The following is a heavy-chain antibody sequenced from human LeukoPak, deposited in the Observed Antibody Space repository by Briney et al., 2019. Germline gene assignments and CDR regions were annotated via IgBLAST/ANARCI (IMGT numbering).Heavy chain of an antibody. CDR1: GYTFTSYG. J-gene: IGHJ4*02. CDR2: ISAYNGNT. Sequence: ASVKVSCKASGYTFTSYGISWVRQAPGQGLEWMGWISAYNGNTNYAQKLQGRVTMTTDTSTSTAYMELRSLRSDDTAVYYCARGTLFVVVPAAPDYWGQGTLVTVSS. V-gene: IGHV1-18*01. D-gene: IGHD2-2*01. CDR3: ARGTLFVVVPAAPDY.